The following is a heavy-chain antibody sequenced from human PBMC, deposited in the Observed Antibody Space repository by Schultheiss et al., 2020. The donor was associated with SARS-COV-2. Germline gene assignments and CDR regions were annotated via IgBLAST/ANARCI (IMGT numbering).Heavy chain of an antibody. CDR1: GGSISSYY. D-gene: IGHD4-17*01. J-gene: IGHJ4*02. CDR2: IYYSGST. Sequence: SQTLSLTCTVSGGSISSYYWSWIRQPPGKGLEWIGYIYYSGSTDYNPSLKSRVTISVDTSKKNFSLKLRSVTDADTALYYCARASTETLALPDDYWGQGTWSPSPQ. V-gene: IGHV4-59*01. CDR3: ARASTETLALPDDY.